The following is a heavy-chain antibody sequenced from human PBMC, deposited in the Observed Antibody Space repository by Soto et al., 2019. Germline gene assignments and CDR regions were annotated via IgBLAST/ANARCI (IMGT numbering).Heavy chain of an antibody. Sequence: QVQLQQWGAGLLKPSETLSLTCAVYGGSFSGYYWNWIRLPQGKGLEWIVEINHSGNTNYNPSLKSRVTISVDTSKNQFSLKLSSVTAADTAVYYCATGYGRNFDYWGQGTLVTVSS. CDR2: INHSGNT. J-gene: IGHJ4*02. CDR1: GGSFSGYY. D-gene: IGHD3-10*01. V-gene: IGHV4-34*01. CDR3: ATGYGRNFDY.